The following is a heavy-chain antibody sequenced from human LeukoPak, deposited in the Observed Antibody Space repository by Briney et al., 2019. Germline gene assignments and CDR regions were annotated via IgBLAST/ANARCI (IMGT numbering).Heavy chain of an antibody. CDR3: VREGAVPGIDP. D-gene: IGHD3-16*01. CDR1: GYSITRGFS. CDR2: ISYDGST. V-gene: IGHV4-38-2*02. Sequence: SETQSLTCAVSGYSITRGFSWGWIRQPPGKGLEWIAAISYDGSTDYKSTLQSRLTISRDTSKNEFSLRLTSVTATDTAVYYCVREGAVPGIDPWGQGTLVTVSS. J-gene: IGHJ5*02.